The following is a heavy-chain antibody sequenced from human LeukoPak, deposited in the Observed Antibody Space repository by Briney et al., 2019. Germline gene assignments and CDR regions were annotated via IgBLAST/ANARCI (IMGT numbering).Heavy chain of an antibody. V-gene: IGHV1-8*01. CDR1: GYTFTSYD. CDR3: AREWHCSSTSCNNWFDP. Sequence: ASVTVSCKASGYTFTSYDINWVRQATGQGLEWMGWMNPNSGNTGYAQKFQGRVTMTRNTSISTAYMELSSLRSEDTAVYYCAREWHCSSTSCNNWFDPWGQGTLVTVSS. D-gene: IGHD2-2*01. CDR2: MNPNSGNT. J-gene: IGHJ5*02.